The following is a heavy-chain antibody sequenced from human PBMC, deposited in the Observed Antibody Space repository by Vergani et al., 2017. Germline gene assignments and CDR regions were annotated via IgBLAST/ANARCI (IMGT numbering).Heavy chain of an antibody. CDR1: GVSVTDYN. CDR2: LSTTGGA. D-gene: IGHD6-13*01. V-gene: IGHV4-59*02. J-gene: IGHJ5*02. Sequence: QLQLQESGPGLVKPSETLSLTCHVFGVSVTDYNCNWIRQAPGKGLGWIGSLSTTGGATHASHNPFLKSRVSISVDSSKSQFSLRLTSVTAADSANYYCAGGTHSWQRADRWGQGLLVSVSS. CDR3: AGGTHSWQRADR.